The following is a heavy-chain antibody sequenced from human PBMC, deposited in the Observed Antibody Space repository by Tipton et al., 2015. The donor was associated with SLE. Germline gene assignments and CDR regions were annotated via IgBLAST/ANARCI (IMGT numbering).Heavy chain of an antibody. V-gene: IGHV4-61*09. J-gene: IGHJ4*02. CDR2: IYTSGST. D-gene: IGHD3-9*01. Sequence: TLSLTCTVSGGSISSGSYYWSWIRQPAGKGLEWIGHIYTSGSTNYNPSLKSRVTISVDTSKNQFSLKLSSVTAADPAVYYCARLPPIFRYFDYLGQGTLVTVSS. CDR1: GGSISSGSYY. CDR3: ARLPPIFRYFDY.